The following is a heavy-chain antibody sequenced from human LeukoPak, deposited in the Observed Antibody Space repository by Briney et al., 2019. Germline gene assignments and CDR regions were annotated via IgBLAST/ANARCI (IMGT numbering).Heavy chain of an antibody. D-gene: IGHD3-22*01. CDR3: ARAKSYYYDSSGSNGFDP. CDR2: IYYSGST. V-gene: IGHV4-59*05. J-gene: IGHJ5*02. CDR1: GGSISSYY. Sequence: SETLSLTCTVSGGSISSYYWSWIRQPAGKGLEWIGSIYYSGSTYYNPSLKSRVTISVDTSKNQFSLKLSSVTAADTAVYYCARAKSYYYDSSGSNGFDPWGQGTLVTVSS.